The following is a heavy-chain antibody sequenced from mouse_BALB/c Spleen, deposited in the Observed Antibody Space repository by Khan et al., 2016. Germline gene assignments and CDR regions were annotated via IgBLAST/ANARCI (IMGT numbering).Heavy chain of an antibody. CDR2: INPRSDYP. V-gene: IGHV1-4*01. CDR3: SRSPSVYEYGFTH. CDR1: GHSFLNHT. J-gene: IGHJ3*01. D-gene: IGHD2-4*01. Sequence: QVQLQQSGAELARPGASVKMSCKASGHSFLNHTIHWVKQRPGQGLEWIGYINPRSDYPTYNQKFKEKATLTAERSSSTAYMQLDSLTSDDSAVLYCSRSPSVYEYGFTHWGQGTLVTVSA.